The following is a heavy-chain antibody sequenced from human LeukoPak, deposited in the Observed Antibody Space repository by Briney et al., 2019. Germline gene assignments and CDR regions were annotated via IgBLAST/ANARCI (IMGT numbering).Heavy chain of an antibody. CDR3: ARDPSSDRFQCSHF. Sequence: GGSLRLSCAASGFTFSHFGFIWVRQAPGKGLEWVASMTTFDARIYYADSVRGRLTISRDTAENSLFLHMNSLTAEDTAVYYCARDPSSDRFQCSHFWGQGALVTVSS. CDR1: GFTFSHFG. CDR2: MTTFDARI. V-gene: IGHV3-21*01. D-gene: IGHD6-19*01. J-gene: IGHJ4*02.